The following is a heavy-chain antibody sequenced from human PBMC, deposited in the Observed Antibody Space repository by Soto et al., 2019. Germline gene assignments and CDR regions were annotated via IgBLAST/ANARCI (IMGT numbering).Heavy chain of an antibody. J-gene: IGHJ5*02. V-gene: IGHV4-59*01. CDR3: ARTTIAAAGRGWFDP. CDR2: IYYSGST. D-gene: IGHD6-13*01. CDR1: GGSISSYY. Sequence: SETLSLTCTVSGGSISSYYWSWIRQPPGKGLEWIGYIYYSGSTNYNPSLKSRVTISVDTSKNQFSLKLSSVTAADTAVYYCARTTIAAAGRGWFDPWGQGTLVTVSS.